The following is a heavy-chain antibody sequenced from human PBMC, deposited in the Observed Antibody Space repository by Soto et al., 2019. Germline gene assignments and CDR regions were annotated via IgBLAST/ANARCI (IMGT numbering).Heavy chain of an antibody. J-gene: IGHJ6*02. CDR2: IWYDGSNK. V-gene: IGHV3-33*01. CDR3: ARAGEDIVVVPAAIQLSYYYYGMDV. D-gene: IGHD2-2*02. CDR1: GFTFSSYG. Sequence: LRLSCAASGFTFSSYGMHWVRQAPGKGLEWVAVIWYDGSNKYYADSVKGRFTISRDNSKNTLYLQMNSLRAEDTAVYYCARAGEDIVVVPAAIQLSYYYYGMDVWGQGTTVTVSS.